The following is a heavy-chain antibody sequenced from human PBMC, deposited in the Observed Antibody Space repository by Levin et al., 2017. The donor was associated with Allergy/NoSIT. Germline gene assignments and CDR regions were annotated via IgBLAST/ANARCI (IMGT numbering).Heavy chain of an antibody. CDR3: ARWSDGSGSQNDY. J-gene: IGHJ4*02. V-gene: IGHV3-23*01. CDR1: GFTFRSYA. D-gene: IGHD3-10*01. Sequence: GESLKISCAASGFTFRSYAMSWVRQAPGKGLEWVSAISRSGGSTYYADSVKGRYTISRDNSKNTLYLHMNSLRAEDTAVYYCARWSDGSGSQNDYWGQGTLVTVSS. CDR2: ISRSGGST.